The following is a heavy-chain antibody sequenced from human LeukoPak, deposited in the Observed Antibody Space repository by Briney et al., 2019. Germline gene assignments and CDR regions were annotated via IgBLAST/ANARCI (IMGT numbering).Heavy chain of an antibody. CDR2: ISSSGTTI. V-gene: IGHV3-48*03. CDR1: GFTFSSYE. D-gene: IGHD3-10*02. CDR3: AELGITMIGGV. J-gene: IGHJ6*04. Sequence: GGSLRLSCAASGFTFSSYEMNWVRQAPGKGLEWVSYISSSGTTIYYADSVKGRFTISRDNAKNSLYLQMNSLRAEDTAVCYCAELGITMIGGVWGKGTTVTISS.